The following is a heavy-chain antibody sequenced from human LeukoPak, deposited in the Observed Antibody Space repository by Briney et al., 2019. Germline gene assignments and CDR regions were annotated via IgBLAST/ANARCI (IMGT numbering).Heavy chain of an antibody. Sequence: ASVKVSCKASGYTFTGYYMHWVRQAPGQGLEWRGWINPNSGGTNYAQKFQGRVTMSRDTSISTAYMELSRLRSDDTAVYYCASQRVWFGDTRGYFDYWGQGTLVTVSS. CDR2: INPNSGGT. J-gene: IGHJ4*02. CDR1: GYTFTGYY. CDR3: ASQRVWFGDTRGYFDY. D-gene: IGHD3-10*01. V-gene: IGHV1-2*02.